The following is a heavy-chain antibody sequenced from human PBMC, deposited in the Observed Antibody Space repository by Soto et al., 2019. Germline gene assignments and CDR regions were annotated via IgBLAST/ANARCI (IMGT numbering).Heavy chain of an antibody. Sequence: SETLSLTCTVSGGSISSYYWSWIRQPPGKGLEWIGYIYYSGSTNYNPSLKSRVTISVDTSKNQFSLKLSSVTAADTAVYYCARAGFSSDYFDYWGQGTLVTVSS. J-gene: IGHJ4*02. D-gene: IGHD3-10*01. CDR3: ARAGFSSDYFDY. CDR1: GGSISSYY. CDR2: IYYSGST. V-gene: IGHV4-59*01.